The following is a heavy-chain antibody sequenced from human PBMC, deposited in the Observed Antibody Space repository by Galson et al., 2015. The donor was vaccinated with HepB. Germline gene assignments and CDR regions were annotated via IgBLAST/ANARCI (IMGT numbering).Heavy chain of an antibody. V-gene: IGHV1-69*13. CDR1: GGTFSSYA. Sequence: SVKVSCKASGGTFSSYAISWVRQAPGQGLEWMGGITPIFGTANYAQKSQGRVTITADESTSTAYMELSSLRSEDTAVYYCARAMLGAPSYYYDSSGSHFDYWGQGTLVTVSS. J-gene: IGHJ4*02. D-gene: IGHD3-22*01. CDR3: ARAMLGAPSYYYDSSGSHFDY. CDR2: ITPIFGTA.